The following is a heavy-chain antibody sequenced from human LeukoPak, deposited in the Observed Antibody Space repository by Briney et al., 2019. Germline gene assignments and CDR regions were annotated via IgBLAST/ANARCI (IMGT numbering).Heavy chain of an antibody. CDR3: TRYDFWSGYPNMDV. J-gene: IGHJ6*03. CDR2: IRSKAYGGTT. Sequence: PGGSLRLSCTASGFTFGDYAMSWVRQAPGKGREWVGFIRSKAYGGTTEYAASVKGRFTISRDDSKSIAYLQMNSLKTEDTAVYYCTRYDFWSGYPNMDVWGKGTTVTVSS. V-gene: IGHV3-49*04. D-gene: IGHD3-3*01. CDR1: GFTFGDYA.